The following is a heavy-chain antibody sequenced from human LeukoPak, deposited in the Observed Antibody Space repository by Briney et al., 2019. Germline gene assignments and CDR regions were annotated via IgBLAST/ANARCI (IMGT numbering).Heavy chain of an antibody. CDR2: IYYSGST. D-gene: IGHD4-23*01. CDR3: ARVFFKRTVVKASIRRHFDY. V-gene: IGHV4-39*01. CDR1: GGSISSSSYY. J-gene: IGHJ4*02. Sequence: PSETLSLTCTVSGGSISSSSYYWGWVRQPPGKGLEWIGSIYYSGSTYYNPSLKSRVTISVDTSKNQFSLKLSSVTAADTAVYYCARVFFKRTVVKASIRRHFDYWGQETLVTVSS.